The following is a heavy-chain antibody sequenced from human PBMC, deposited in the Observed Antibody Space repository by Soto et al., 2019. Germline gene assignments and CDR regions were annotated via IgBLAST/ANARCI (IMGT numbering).Heavy chain of an antibody. CDR2: IYHSGST. CDR3: ARHRSDFWFDP. V-gene: IGHV4-30-2*01. Sequence: SETLSLTCTVSGGCISSGGYSWSWIRQPPGKGLEWIGYIYHSGSTYYNPSLKSRVTISVDRSKNQFSLKLSSVTAADTAVYYCARHRSDFWFDPWGQGTLVTVSS. D-gene: IGHD2-21*02. CDR1: GGCISSGGYS. J-gene: IGHJ5*02.